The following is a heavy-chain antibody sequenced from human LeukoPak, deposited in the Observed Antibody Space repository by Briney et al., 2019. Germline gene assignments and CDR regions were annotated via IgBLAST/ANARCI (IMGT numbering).Heavy chain of an antibody. Sequence: SETLSLTCTVSGGSINSYYWSWIRQPPGKGLEWIGYIYYSGSTNYNSSLKSRVTISVDTSKNQFSLKLSSVTAADTAVYYCARVDYGDYLNWFDPWGQGTLVTVSS. V-gene: IGHV4-59*01. CDR1: GGSINSYY. CDR2: IYYSGST. J-gene: IGHJ5*02. D-gene: IGHD4-17*01. CDR3: ARVDYGDYLNWFDP.